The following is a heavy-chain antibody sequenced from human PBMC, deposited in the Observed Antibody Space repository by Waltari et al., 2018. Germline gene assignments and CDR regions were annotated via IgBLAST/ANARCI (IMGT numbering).Heavy chain of an antibody. V-gene: IGHV4-38-2*01. D-gene: IGHD5-12*01. CDR3: ARRGLGRDGYPTGWFDP. CDR2: IYHSGST. J-gene: IGHJ5*02. CDR1: GYSISSGYY. Sequence: QVQLQESGPGLVKPSETLSLTCAVSGYSISSGYYWGWIRQPPGKGLEWIGSIYHSGSTYYNPSLKSRVTISVDTSKNTLYLQMNSLRAEDTAVYYCARRGLGRDGYPTGWFDPWGQGTLVTVSS.